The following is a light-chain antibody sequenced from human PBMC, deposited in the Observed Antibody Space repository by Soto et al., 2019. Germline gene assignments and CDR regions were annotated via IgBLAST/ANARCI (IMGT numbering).Light chain of an antibody. Sequence: DIQMTQSPSTLSASVGDRVTITCRASQSISSWLAWYQQKPGKAPKLLIYDASSLESGAPSRLSSSESGTEFTLTISSLQPDDFAPYYSQHYNSYSPMYTFGQGTKREIK. J-gene: IGKJ2*01. CDR1: QSISSW. CDR2: DAS. V-gene: IGKV1-5*01. CDR3: QHYNSYSPMYT.